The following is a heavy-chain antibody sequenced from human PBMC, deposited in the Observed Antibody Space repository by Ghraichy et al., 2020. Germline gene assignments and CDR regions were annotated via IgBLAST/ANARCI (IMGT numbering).Heavy chain of an antibody. D-gene: IGHD3-3*01. CDR2: ITGSGRSI. J-gene: IGHJ6*02. CDR3: ARASGVVRFFYYDGMDV. V-gene: IGHV3-48*02. CDR1: GFTLNSYG. Sequence: GGSLRLSCVASGFTLNSYGINWVRQSPGKGLEWVSYITGSGRSISYADSVKGRFTVSRDNAQNSLYLQMNSLGDEDTAVYYCARASGVVRFFYYDGMDVWGQGTTVTVSS.